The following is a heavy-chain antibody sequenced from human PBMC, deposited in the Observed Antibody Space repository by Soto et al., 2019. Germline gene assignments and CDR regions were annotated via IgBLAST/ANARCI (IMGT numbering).Heavy chain of an antibody. CDR3: SRDRQASTGRPEA. CDR1: GCSIIDYY. D-gene: IGHD3-9*01. CDR2: VSYTGST. V-gene: IGHV4-59*01. J-gene: IGHJ5*02. Sequence: SETLSLTCTVSGCSIIDYYWSWIRQPPGKGLEWIGYVSYTGSTNYNPSLKSRLTMSVDTSRNQFSLKMRSVTAADTAVYFCSRDRQASTGRPEAWGRGALVTVSS.